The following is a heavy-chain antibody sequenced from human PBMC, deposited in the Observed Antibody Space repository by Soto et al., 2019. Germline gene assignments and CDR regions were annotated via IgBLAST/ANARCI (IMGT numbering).Heavy chain of an antibody. CDR1: GGSIISSY. CDR2: IYDDGSA. Sequence: SETLSLTCTVSGGSIISSYWSWIRQPPGKGLEWLAYIYDDGSANYNPSLKSRATISLDMSKNQFSLKLTSVTAADTAVYYCARDKYCSGGSCRKNWFDPWGQGTLVT. V-gene: IGHV4-59*01. CDR3: ARDKYCSGGSCRKNWFDP. D-gene: IGHD2-15*01. J-gene: IGHJ5*02.